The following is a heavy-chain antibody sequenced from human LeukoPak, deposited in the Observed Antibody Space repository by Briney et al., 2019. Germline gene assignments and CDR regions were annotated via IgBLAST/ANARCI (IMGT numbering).Heavy chain of an antibody. D-gene: IGHD3-3*01. CDR3: ARGYYDFWSGYSEYYYYGMDV. J-gene: IGHJ6*02. CDR1: GGSISSYY. CDR2: IYYSGST. Sequence: PSETLSLNCTVSGGSISSYYWSWIRQPPGKGLEWIGYIYYSGSTNYNPSLKSRVTISVDTSKNQFSLKLSSVTAADTAVYYCARGYYDFWSGYSEYYYYGMDVWGQGTTVTVSS. V-gene: IGHV4-59*01.